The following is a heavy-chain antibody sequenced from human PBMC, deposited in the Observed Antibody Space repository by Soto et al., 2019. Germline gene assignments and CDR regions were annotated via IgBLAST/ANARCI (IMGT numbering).Heavy chain of an antibody. CDR1: GGTSTIYT. D-gene: IGHD1-26*01. V-gene: IGHV1-69*08. J-gene: IGHJ4*02. CDR3: ATDKYGAGRVGVYD. CDR2: IVPMLGIT. Sequence: QVPLVQSGAELKKPGSSVKVSCEASGGTSTIYTITWVRQAPGQGLAWMGRIVPMLGITNYARSFQDRLTITADQSKGTVYMELSSLRFEDTALYYCATDKYGAGRVGVYDWGQGTQVTVSS.